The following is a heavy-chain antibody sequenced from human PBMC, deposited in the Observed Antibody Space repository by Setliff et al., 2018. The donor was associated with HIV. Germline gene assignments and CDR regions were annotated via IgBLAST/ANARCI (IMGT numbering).Heavy chain of an antibody. D-gene: IGHD3-10*01. CDR3: ARDLSPYGSGDPYYYYGMDV. J-gene: IGHJ6*02. V-gene: IGHV4-31*03. Sequence: SETLSLTCTVSGGSISSSGNYWTWIRQRPGKGLEWIAYIYHTGTTYYHPSLKSRVLISVDTSNNQFSLRLSSVTAADTAVYYCARDLSPYGSGDPYYYYGMDVWGQGTTVTVSS. CDR1: GGSISSSGNY. CDR2: IYHTGTT.